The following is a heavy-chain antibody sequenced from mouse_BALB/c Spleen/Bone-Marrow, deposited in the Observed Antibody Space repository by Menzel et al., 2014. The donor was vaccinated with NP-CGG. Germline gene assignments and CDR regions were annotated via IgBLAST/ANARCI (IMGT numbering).Heavy chain of an antibody. CDR1: GFSFSDHY. CDR3: ARDGDYRYAWFSY. D-gene: IGHD2-14*01. Sequence: QLQQSGGRLVKPGGSLKLSCAASGFSFSDHYMYWVRQTPEKRLEWVATISDGGGHTYYSDSVKGRFTISRDNAKNNLYLQMSSLKSEDTAMYHCARDGDYRYAWFSYWGQGTPVTVSA. CDR2: ISDGGGHT. J-gene: IGHJ3*01. V-gene: IGHV5-4*02.